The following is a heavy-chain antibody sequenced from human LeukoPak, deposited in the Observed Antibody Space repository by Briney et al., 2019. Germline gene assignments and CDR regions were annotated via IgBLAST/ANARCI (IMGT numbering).Heavy chain of an antibody. CDR2: ISGGGGAT. CDR3: AKDRRGNAPRGAFDI. J-gene: IGHJ3*02. D-gene: IGHD1-1*01. Sequence: PGGSLRLSCPASGFTFSSYAMSWVRQAPGKGLEWVSAISGGGGATFYADSVKGRFTISRDNSKNTLYLQMNGLRAEDTAVYYCAKDRRGNAPRGAFDIWGQGTMVTVSS. V-gene: IGHV3-23*01. CDR1: GFTFSSYA.